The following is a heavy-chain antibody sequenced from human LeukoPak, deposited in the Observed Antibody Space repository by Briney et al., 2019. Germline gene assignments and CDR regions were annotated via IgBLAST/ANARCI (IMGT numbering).Heavy chain of an antibody. D-gene: IGHD4-23*01. J-gene: IGHJ4*02. CDR1: GFTFSSYW. Sequence: GGSLKLSCAASGFTFSSYWMSWVRQAPGKGLEWVANLNHDGTAKFYVDSVKGRFTISRDNAKNSLYLQMSNLRAEDTAVYYWATSADSPGNSWGQGTLITVSS. CDR2: LNHDGTAK. CDR3: ATSADSPGNS. V-gene: IGHV3-7*01.